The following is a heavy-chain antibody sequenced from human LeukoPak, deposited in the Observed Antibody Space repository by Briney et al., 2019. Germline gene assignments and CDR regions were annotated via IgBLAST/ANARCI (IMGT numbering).Heavy chain of an antibody. V-gene: IGHV3-30*04. D-gene: IGHD3-10*01. Sequence: GGSLRLSCAASGFTLSSYAMHWVRQAPGKGLEWVAVISYDGSNKYYADSVKGRFTISRDNSKNTLYLQMNSLRAEDTAVYYCARDYYGSGSSYSLRYWGQGTLVTVSS. CDR2: ISYDGSNK. CDR3: ARDYYGSGSSYSLRY. J-gene: IGHJ4*02. CDR1: GFTLSSYA.